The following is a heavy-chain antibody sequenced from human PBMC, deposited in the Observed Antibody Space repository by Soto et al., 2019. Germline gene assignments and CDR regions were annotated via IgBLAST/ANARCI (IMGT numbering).Heavy chain of an antibody. J-gene: IGHJ6*02. V-gene: IGHV3-33*01. CDR3: ASEYSSSDYYYGMDV. CDR1: GFTFSSYG. D-gene: IGHD6-13*01. CDR2: IWYDGSNK. Sequence: GGSLRLSCAASGFTFSSYGMHWVRQAPGKGLEWVAVIWYDGSNKYYADSVKGRFTISRDNSKNTLYLQMNSLRAEDTAVYYCASEYSSSDYYYGMDVWGQGTTVTVSS.